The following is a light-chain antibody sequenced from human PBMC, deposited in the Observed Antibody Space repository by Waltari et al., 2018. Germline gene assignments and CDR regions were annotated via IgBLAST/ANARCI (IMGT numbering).Light chain of an antibody. Sequence: SYVLTQPPSVSVAPGETASITCGGDNIGSYSVHWYQQKPGQAPRLIIFYDCDRPSGIPARFSGSNSGNTATLSITSVEAGDEARYYCHVWHAHFDPGVFGTVTEVTVL. CDR1: NIGSYS. CDR2: YDC. J-gene: IGLJ1*01. V-gene: IGLV3-21*04. CDR3: HVWHAHFDPGV.